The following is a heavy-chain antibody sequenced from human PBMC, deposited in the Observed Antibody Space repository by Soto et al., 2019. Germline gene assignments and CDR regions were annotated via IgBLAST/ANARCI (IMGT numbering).Heavy chain of an antibody. J-gene: IGHJ4*02. Sequence: GESLKISCKGSGDTFTSYWIGWVRQMPGEGLEWMGVIYPSDSDIRYSPSFQGKVTISADKSITTAYLQWSSLKAADTAMYYCVRSGTSSGRFSDYWGQGTLVTVSS. CDR2: IYPSDSDI. V-gene: IGHV5-51*01. CDR1: GDTFTSYW. CDR3: VRSGTSSGRFSDY. D-gene: IGHD2-15*01.